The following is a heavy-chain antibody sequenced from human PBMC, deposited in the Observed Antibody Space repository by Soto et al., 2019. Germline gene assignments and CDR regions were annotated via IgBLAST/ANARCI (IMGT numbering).Heavy chain of an antibody. CDR3: ARDQRYYDFWSGYYTGIEENWFDT. J-gene: IGHJ5*02. V-gene: IGHV4-59*01. CDR1: GGSISSYY. Sequence: ETLSLTCTVAGGSISSYYWSWIRQPPGKGLEWIGYIYYSGSTNYNPSLKSRVTISVDTSKNQFSLKLSSVTAADTAVYYCARDQRYYDFWSGYYTGIEENWFDTWGQGTLVTVSS. D-gene: IGHD3-3*01. CDR2: IYYSGST.